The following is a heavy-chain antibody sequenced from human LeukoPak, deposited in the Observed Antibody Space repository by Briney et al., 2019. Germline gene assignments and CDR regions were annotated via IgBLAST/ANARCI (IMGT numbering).Heavy chain of an antibody. V-gene: IGHV3-23*01. D-gene: IGHD3-10*01. Sequence: PGGSLRLSCAASGITFTNFGMSWVRQAPGKGLEWVSGISGSGDSTYYADSVKGRFTISRDNSKNTLYLQLNRLRAEDTAVYYCAKHEGSSGSYCHFHYWGQGTLVTVSS. J-gene: IGHJ4*02. CDR1: GITFTNFG. CDR3: AKHEGSSGSYCHFHY. CDR2: ISGSGDST.